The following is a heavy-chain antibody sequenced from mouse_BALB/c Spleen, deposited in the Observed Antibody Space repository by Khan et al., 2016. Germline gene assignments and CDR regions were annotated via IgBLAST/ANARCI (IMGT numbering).Heavy chain of an antibody. V-gene: IGHV1S81*02. J-gene: IGHJ2*01. CDR2: INPSNGRT. CDR1: GYTFTSYW. Sequence: QVQLQQSGAELVKPGASVKLSCKASGYTFTSYWMHWVKQRPGQGLEWIGEINPSNGRTNYNEKFKGKATLTSDKSSSTAYMELSSLTSEDSAVYYCAFPSGNYFDYWGQGTTLTVSS. D-gene: IGHD4-1*01. CDR3: AFPSGNYFDY.